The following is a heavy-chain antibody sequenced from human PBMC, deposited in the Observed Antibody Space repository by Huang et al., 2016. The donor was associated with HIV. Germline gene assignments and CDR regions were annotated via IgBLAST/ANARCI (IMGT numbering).Heavy chain of an antibody. CDR3: ARSGFGVVITTTLDYYYMDV. CDR2: ISVYNGDT. V-gene: IGHV1-18*01. CDR1: NYNFGSHG. Sequence: QVQLVQSGAEVKKPGASVKVSCEASNYNFGSHGISWVRQAPGQGREWIGWISVYNGDTKYAQKFQGRVTMTRETSTRTAYMELTSLRFDDTAVYYCARSGFGVVITTTLDYYYMDVWGTGTTVTVSS. J-gene: IGHJ6*03. D-gene: IGHD3-3*01.